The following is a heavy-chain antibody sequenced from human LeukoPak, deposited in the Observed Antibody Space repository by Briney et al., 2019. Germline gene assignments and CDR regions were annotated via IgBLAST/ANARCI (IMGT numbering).Heavy chain of an antibody. Sequence: GGSLRLSCAASGFTFSSYAMSWVCQAPGKGLEWVSAISCSGGSTYYADSVKGRFTISRDNSKNTLYLQMNSLRAQDAAVYYCARENDSSGYGVDYWGQGTLVTVSS. CDR1: GFTFSSYA. CDR2: ISCSGGST. D-gene: IGHD3-22*01. V-gene: IGHV3-23*01. CDR3: ARENDSSGYGVDY. J-gene: IGHJ4*02.